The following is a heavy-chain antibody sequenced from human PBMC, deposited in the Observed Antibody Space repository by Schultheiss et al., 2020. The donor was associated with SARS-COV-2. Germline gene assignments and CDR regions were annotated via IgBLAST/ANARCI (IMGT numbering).Heavy chain of an antibody. V-gene: IGHV4-4*07. J-gene: IGHJ6*02. CDR1: GGSISSYY. Sequence: SETLSLTCTVSGGSISSYYWSWIRQPPGKGLEWIGRINRSGNTNYNPSLNSRITVSTDASANQFSLKLTSVTAADTALYFCARDNGFYAVDVWGQGTTVTVSS. CDR2: INRSGNT. D-gene: IGHD2-8*01. CDR3: ARDNGFYAVDV.